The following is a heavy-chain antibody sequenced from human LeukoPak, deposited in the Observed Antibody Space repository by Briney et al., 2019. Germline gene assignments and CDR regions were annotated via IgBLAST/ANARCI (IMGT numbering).Heavy chain of an antibody. CDR1: GGSISSGDYY. V-gene: IGHV4-30-4*01. D-gene: IGHD4-17*01. CDR3: ASGYGDYVYLDY. CDR2: IYYSGST. Sequence: PSETLSLTCTVSGGSISSGDYYWSWIRQPPGKGPEWIGYIYYSGSTYYNPSLKSRVTISVDTSKNQFSLKLSSVTAADTAVYYCASGYGDYVYLDYWGQGTLVTVSS. J-gene: IGHJ4*02.